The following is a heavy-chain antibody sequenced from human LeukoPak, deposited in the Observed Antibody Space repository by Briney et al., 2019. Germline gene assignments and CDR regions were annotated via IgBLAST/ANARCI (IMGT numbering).Heavy chain of an antibody. CDR3: ARDAGYSSSWYDY. V-gene: IGHV3-48*03. CDR2: ISSSGSTI. J-gene: IGHJ4*02. D-gene: IGHD6-13*01. Sequence: PGGSLRLSCAASGFTFSSYEMNWVRQAPGKGLEWVSYISSSGSTIYYADSVRGRFTISRDNAKNSLYLQMNSLRAEDTAVYYCARDAGYSSSWYDYWGQGTLVTVSS. CDR1: GFTFSSYE.